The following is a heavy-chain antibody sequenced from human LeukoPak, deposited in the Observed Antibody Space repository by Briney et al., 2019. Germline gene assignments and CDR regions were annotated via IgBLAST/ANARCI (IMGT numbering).Heavy chain of an antibody. CDR3: AREPPGGGFDY. V-gene: IGHV3-66*01. CDR2: VYSGGNT. J-gene: IGHJ4*02. D-gene: IGHD3-16*01. CDR1: GFTVSSDY. Sequence: GGSLRLSCTASGFTVSSDYMSWVRQAPGKGLEWVSVVYSGGNTYYADSVKGRFTISRDKSKNTLYLQMNSLRAEDTAVYYCAREPPGGGFDYWGQGTLVTVSS.